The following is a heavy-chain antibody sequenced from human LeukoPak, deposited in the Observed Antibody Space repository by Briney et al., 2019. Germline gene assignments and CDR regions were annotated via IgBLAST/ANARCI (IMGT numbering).Heavy chain of an antibody. CDR1: GFTFSSYA. CDR3: AKDIAAADWFDY. J-gene: IGHJ4*02. CDR2: ISGSGGST. D-gene: IGHD6-13*01. V-gene: IGHV3-23*01. Sequence: TGGSLRLSCSAYGFTFSSYAMSWVRQAPGKGLEWVSAISGSGGSTYYADSVKGRFTISRDNSKNTLYLQMNSLRAEDTAVYYCAKDIAAADWFDYWGQGTLVTVSS.